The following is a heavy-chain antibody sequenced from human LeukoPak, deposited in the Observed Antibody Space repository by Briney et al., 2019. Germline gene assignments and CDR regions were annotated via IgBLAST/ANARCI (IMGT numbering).Heavy chain of an antibody. D-gene: IGHD3-9*01. J-gene: IGHJ4*02. Sequence: SETLSLTCTVSGGSISSGGYYWSWIRQHPGKGLEWIGYIYYSGSTYYNPSLRSRVTISVDTSKNQFSLKLSSVTAADTAVYYCAREDGDILTGFDYWGQGTLVTVSS. CDR1: GGSISSGGYY. CDR2: IYYSGST. CDR3: AREDGDILTGFDY. V-gene: IGHV4-31*03.